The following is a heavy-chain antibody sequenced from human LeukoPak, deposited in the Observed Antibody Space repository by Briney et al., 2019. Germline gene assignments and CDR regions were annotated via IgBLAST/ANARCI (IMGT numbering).Heavy chain of an antibody. CDR3: ARYSSSFAGGFDY. Sequence: GESLKISCKGSGYSLTSYWIGWVRQMPGKGLEWMGIIYPGDSDTRYSPSFQGQVTISADKSISTAYLQWSSLKASDTAMYYCARYSSSFAGGFDYWGQGTLVTVSS. CDR2: IYPGDSDT. J-gene: IGHJ4*02. CDR1: GYSLTSYW. V-gene: IGHV5-51*01. D-gene: IGHD6-6*01.